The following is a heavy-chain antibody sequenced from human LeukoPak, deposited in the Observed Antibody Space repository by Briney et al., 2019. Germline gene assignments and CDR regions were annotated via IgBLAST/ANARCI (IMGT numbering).Heavy chain of an antibody. CDR3: AKVLDSSSY. Sequence: GGSPRLSCAASGFTFSNSAMSWVRQAPGKGLEWVSTINSSGGSTYFADSVKGRFTISRDNSKNTLYLQMNSLRAEDTAVYYCAKVLDSSSYWGQETLVTVSS. CDR1: GFTFSNSA. CDR2: INSSGGST. J-gene: IGHJ4*02. V-gene: IGHV3-23*01. D-gene: IGHD6-13*01.